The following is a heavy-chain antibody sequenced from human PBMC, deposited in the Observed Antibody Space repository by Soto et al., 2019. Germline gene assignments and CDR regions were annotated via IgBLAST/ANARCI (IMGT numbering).Heavy chain of an antibody. Sequence: TGGSLRLSCAASGFNFNTYAMAWVRQAPGKGLEWVSFISGSGYTKHYGDSVKGRFSVSRDNSKNTVYLQMGRLRAQDTAVYYCAKVDHEYTEPDENYHHFGMDVWGQGTTVTVSS. V-gene: IGHV3-23*02. CDR1: GFNFNTYA. CDR3: AKVDHEYTEPDENYHHFGMDV. CDR2: ISGSGYTK. D-gene: IGHD5-18*01. J-gene: IGHJ6*02.